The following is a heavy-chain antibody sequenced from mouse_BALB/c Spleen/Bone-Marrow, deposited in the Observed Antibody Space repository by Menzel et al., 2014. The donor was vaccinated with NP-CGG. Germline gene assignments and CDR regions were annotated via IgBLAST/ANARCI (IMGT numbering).Heavy chain of an antibody. CDR3: ANYYYGSSLFAY. Sequence: VQLQQPGAELVKPGASVKLSCTASGFNIXDTYMHWVKQRPEQGLEWIGRIDPANGNTKYDPKLQGKATITADTSSNTAYLQLSSLTSEDTAVYYCANYYYGSSLFAYWGQGTLVTVSA. D-gene: IGHD1-1*01. CDR1: GFNIXDTY. CDR2: IDPANGNT. V-gene: IGHV14-3*02. J-gene: IGHJ3*01.